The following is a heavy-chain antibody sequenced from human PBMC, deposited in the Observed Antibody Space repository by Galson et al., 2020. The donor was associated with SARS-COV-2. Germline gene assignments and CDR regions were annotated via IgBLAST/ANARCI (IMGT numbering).Heavy chain of an antibody. D-gene: IGHD1-26*01. CDR2: IYYSGST. V-gene: IGHV4-59*01. CDR1: GGSISSYY. J-gene: IGHJ6*02. CDR3: ARVWVGAKEAGRTRRYYGMDV. Sequence: ETSETLSLTCTVSGGSISSYYWSWIRQPPGKGLEWIGYIYYSGSTNYNPSLKSRVTISVDTSKNQFSLKLSSVTAADTAVYYCARVWVGAKEAGRTRRYYGMDVWGQGTTVTVSS.